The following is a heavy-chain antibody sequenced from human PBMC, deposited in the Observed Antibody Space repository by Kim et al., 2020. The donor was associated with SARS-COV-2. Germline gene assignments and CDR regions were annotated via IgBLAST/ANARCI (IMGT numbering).Heavy chain of an antibody. V-gene: IGHV4-34*01. D-gene: IGHD3-16*01. CDR3: ARGSSPPWRTVTFWTRSHRFDP. Sequence: SETLSLTCAVYGGSFSGYYWSWIRQPPGKGLEWIGEINHSGSTNYNPSLKSRVTISVDTSKNQFSLKLSSVTAADTAVYYCARGSSPPWRTVTFWTRSHRFDPWGQGTLVTVSS. CDR1: GGSFSGYY. CDR2: INHSGST. J-gene: IGHJ5*02.